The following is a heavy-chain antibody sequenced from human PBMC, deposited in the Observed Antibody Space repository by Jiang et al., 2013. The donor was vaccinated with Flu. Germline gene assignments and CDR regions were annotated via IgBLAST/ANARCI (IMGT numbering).Heavy chain of an antibody. D-gene: IGHD6-6*01. J-gene: IGHJ4*02. Sequence: VQLVESGGGLVQPGGSLRLSCAASGFTFSSYAMSWVRQAPGKGLEWVSAISGSGGSTYYADSVKGRFTISRDNSKNTLYLQMNSLRAEDTAVYYCAKKXVPDIAARPGGIYWGQGTLVTVSS. CDR3: AKKXVPDIAARPGGIY. CDR1: GFTFSSYA. CDR2: ISGSGGST. V-gene: IGHV3-23*04.